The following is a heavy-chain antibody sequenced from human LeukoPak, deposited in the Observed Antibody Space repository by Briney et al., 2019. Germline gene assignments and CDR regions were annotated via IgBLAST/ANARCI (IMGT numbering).Heavy chain of an antibody. CDR3: ARDYCSSTSCYDDY. D-gene: IGHD2-2*01. Sequence: PGGSLRVSCAVSGITLTNYGMSWVRQARGKGLEWVAVISYDGSNKYNGDSVKGRFTISRDNSKNTLYLQMNSLRAEDTAVYYCARDYCSSTSCYDDYWGQGTLVTVSS. J-gene: IGHJ4*02. CDR2: ISYDGSNK. CDR1: GITLTNYG. V-gene: IGHV3-30*03.